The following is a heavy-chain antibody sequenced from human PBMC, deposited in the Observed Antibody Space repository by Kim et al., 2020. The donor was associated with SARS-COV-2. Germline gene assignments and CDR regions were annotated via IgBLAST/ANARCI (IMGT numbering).Heavy chain of an antibody. J-gene: IGHJ6*02. V-gene: IGHV7-4-1*02. CDR3: ARGERANVDTAMFRIYYYGMDV. Sequence: ASVKVSCKASGYTFTSYAMNWVRQAPGQGLEWMGWINTNTGNPTYAQGFTGRFVFSLDTSVSTAYLQISSLKAEDTAVYYCARGERANVDTAMFRIYYYGMDVWGQGTTLTVSS. CDR2: INTNTGNP. CDR1: GYTFTSYA. D-gene: IGHD5-18*01.